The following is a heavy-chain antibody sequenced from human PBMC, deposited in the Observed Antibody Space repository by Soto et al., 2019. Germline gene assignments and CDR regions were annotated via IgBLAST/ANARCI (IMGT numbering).Heavy chain of an antibody. CDR2: INHSGST. Sequence: SETLSLTCAVYGGSFSGYYWSWIRQPPGKGLEWIGEINHSGSTNYNPSLKSRVTISVDTSKNQFSLKLSSVTAADTAVYYCARLNWNLGYGMDVWGQGTTVTVSS. D-gene: IGHD1-7*01. CDR3: ARLNWNLGYGMDV. CDR1: GGSFSGYY. J-gene: IGHJ6*02. V-gene: IGHV4-34*01.